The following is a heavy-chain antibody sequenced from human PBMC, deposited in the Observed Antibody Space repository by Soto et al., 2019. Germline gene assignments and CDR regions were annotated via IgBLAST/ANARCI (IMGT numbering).Heavy chain of an antibody. CDR3: ARATYYYDSSGYYYQY. V-gene: IGHV1-2*04. Sequence: GGSVEGSFTASGYTLTRYHSHWVRPAPGQGLEWMGWINPNSGGTNYAQKFQGWVTMTRDTSISTAYMELSRLRSDDTAVYYCARATYYYDSSGYYYQYWGQGTLVTVSS. CDR1: GYTLTRYH. D-gene: IGHD3-22*01. CDR2: INPNSGGT. J-gene: IGHJ4*02.